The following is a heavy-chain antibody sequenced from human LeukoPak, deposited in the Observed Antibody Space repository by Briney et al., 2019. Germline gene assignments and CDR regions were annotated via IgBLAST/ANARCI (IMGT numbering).Heavy chain of an antibody. Sequence: SETLSLTCTVSGGSISSYYWSWIRQPPGKGLEWIGEINHSGSTNYNPSLKSRVTISVDTSKNQFSLKLSSVTAADTAVYYCARVSDGFLYYFDYWGQGTLVTVSS. CDR1: GGSISSYY. J-gene: IGHJ4*02. D-gene: IGHD5-12*01. V-gene: IGHV4-34*01. CDR2: INHSGST. CDR3: ARVSDGFLYYFDY.